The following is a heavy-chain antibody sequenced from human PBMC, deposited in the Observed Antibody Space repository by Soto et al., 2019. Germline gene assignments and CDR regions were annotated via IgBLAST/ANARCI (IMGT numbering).Heavy chain of an antibody. V-gene: IGHV3-23*01. J-gene: IGHJ4*02. CDR3: AKRMYYDSSGSPVDY. CDR2: ISGSGGST. D-gene: IGHD3-22*01. Sequence: EVQLLESGGGLVQPGGSLRLSCAASGFTFSSYAMSWVRQAPGKGLEWVSAISGSGGSTYYADSVKGRFTISRDNSKNTLYLRMNSLRAEDTAVYYCAKRMYYDSSGSPVDYWGQGTLVTVSS. CDR1: GFTFSSYA.